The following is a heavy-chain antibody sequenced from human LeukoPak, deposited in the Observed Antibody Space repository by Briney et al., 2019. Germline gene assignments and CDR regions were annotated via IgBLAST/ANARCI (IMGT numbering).Heavy chain of an antibody. J-gene: IGHJ6*02. CDR3: ARDEGYCSRTSCYGASKDMDV. V-gene: IGHV3-30-3*01. CDR1: GFTFSGYP. D-gene: IGHD2-2*01. Sequence: GGSLRLSCAASGFTFSGYPIHWVRQAPGKGLEWVGVISYDGSNKYYADSVKGRFTISRDNSKNTLYLQMNSLRAEDTAVYYCARDEGYCSRTSCYGASKDMDVWGQGTAVIVSS. CDR2: ISYDGSNK.